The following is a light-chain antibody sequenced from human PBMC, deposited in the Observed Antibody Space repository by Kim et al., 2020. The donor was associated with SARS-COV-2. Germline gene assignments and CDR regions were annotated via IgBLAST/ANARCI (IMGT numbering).Light chain of an antibody. V-gene: IGLV2-14*03. CDR2: DVS. J-gene: IGLJ1*01. Sequence: SITISCTGTSSDVGGYNYVSWYQQHHGKAPKLMIYDVSSRRSGGSNRFSGSKSGNTASLTISGLQAEDEADYYCSSYTSSSTLYVFGTGTKVTVL. CDR3: SSYTSSSTLYV. CDR1: SSDVGGYNY.